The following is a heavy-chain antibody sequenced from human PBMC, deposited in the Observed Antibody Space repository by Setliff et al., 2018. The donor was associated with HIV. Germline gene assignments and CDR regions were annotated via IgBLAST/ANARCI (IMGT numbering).Heavy chain of an antibody. CDR1: GGSISSSSYY. Sequence: PSETLSLTCTVSGGSISSSSYYWGWIRQPPGKGLEWIGSMHESGSTHYNPSLKSRVTISVDTSKNQFSLKLNSVTAADTAVYYCARSPPTTFWSGYTYYYYMDVWGKGTTVTVSS. V-gene: IGHV4-39*07. CDR2: MHESGST. J-gene: IGHJ6*03. CDR3: ARSPPTTFWSGYTYYYYMDV. D-gene: IGHD3-3*01.